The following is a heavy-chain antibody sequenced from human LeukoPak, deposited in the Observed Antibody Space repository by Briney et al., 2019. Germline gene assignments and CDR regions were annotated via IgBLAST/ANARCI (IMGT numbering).Heavy chain of an antibody. J-gene: IGHJ6*03. Sequence: PSESLSLTCTVSGGSITGYYWSWIRQPPGKGLEWIGYIYYSGSTNYNPSLKSRVTISVDTSKNQFSLKLSSVTAADTAVYYCARLAHYNPYYMDVWGKGTTVTVSS. V-gene: IGHV4-59*08. D-gene: IGHD5-24*01. CDR3: ARLAHYNPYYMDV. CDR1: GGSITGYY. CDR2: IYYSGST.